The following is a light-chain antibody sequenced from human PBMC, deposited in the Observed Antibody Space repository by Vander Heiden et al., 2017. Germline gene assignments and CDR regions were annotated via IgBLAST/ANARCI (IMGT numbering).Light chain of an antibody. CDR1: TGAVTSGHY. CDR3: LLFYRGASV. Sequence: QAVVTQEPSLTVSPGGTVTLTCGSSTGAVTSGHYPYWFQQKPGQAPRTLIYDTRNKHSWTPARFSGSLLGGKAALTLSGAQPEDEADYYCLLFYRGASVFGGGTQLTVL. CDR2: DTR. V-gene: IGLV7-46*01. J-gene: IGLJ7*01.